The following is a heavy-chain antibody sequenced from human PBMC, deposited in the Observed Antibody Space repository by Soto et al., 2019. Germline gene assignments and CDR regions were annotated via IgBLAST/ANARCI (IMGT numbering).Heavy chain of an antibody. CDR3: ASHDPGARFDP. Sequence: QVQLVQSGGEVKKPGASVKVSCKASGYTFINHGISWVRQAPGQGLEWMGWISGHNGKTNYAQKFQGRVTMTTDTSTSTAFMELRSLRSDDTAVYYCASHDPGARFDPWGQGTLVIVSS. D-gene: IGHD1-1*01. V-gene: IGHV1-18*04. CDR2: ISGHNGKT. CDR1: GYTFINHG. J-gene: IGHJ5*02.